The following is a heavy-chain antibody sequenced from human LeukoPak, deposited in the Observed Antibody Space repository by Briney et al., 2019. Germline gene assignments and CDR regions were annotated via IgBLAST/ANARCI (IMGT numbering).Heavy chain of an antibody. CDR3: ARGRGYCTGASCDIDY. CDR2: IISRGDTT. J-gene: IGHJ4*02. Sequence: GGSLRLSCAASGFTFNKWSMNWVRQAPGKGLEWVSNIISRGDTTHYADSVKGRFTISRDNAKNWPFLQLNSLRAEDTAVYYCARGRGYCTGASCDIDYWGQGTLVTVSS. CDR1: GFTFNKWS. D-gene: IGHD2-8*02. V-gene: IGHV3-48*04.